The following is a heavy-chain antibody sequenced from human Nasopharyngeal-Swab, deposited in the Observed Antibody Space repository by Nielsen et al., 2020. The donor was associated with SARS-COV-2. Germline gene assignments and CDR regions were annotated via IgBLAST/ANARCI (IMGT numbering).Heavy chain of an antibody. CDR2: ISAYNGNT. CDR3: ARWAGIGDYYYGMDV. J-gene: IGHJ6*02. CDR1: GYTSTSYG. Sequence: ASVKVSCKASGYTSTSYGISWVRQAPGQGLEWMGCISAYNGNTNYAQKLQGRVTMTTDTSTSTAYMELRSLRSDDTAVYYCARWAGIGDYYYGMDVWGQGTTVTVSS. V-gene: IGHV1-18*01. D-gene: IGHD6-19*01.